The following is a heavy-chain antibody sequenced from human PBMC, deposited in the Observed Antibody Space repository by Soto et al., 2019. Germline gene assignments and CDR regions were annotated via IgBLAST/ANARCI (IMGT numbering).Heavy chain of an antibody. D-gene: IGHD5-18*01. CDR2: IIPIFGTA. CDR3: ARLYSYGDY. CDR1: GGTFSSYA. Sequence: QVQLVQSGAEVKKPGSSVKVSCKASGGTFSSYAISWVRQAPGQGLEWMGGIIPIFGTANYAQKFKGRVKMTADKSTSTAYMELISRRSEETAVYYCARLYSYGDYWGQGTLVTVSS. J-gene: IGHJ4*02. V-gene: IGHV1-69*06.